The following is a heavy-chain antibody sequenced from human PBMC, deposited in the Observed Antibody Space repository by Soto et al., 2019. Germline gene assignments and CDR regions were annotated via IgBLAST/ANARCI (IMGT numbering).Heavy chain of an antibody. Sequence: EVQLVESGGGLVQPGGSLRLSCAASGFTFSSYAITWVRQAPGKGLEWISYISGSGTTMHYADSVRGRFTVSRDNTEDSLYLQMNSLRAEDTAVYYCARDPFLYGDYGGYFDYWGQGTLVTVSS. CDR2: ISGSGTTM. CDR3: ARDPFLYGDYGGYFDY. J-gene: IGHJ4*02. CDR1: GFTFSSYA. D-gene: IGHD4-17*01. V-gene: IGHV3-48*03.